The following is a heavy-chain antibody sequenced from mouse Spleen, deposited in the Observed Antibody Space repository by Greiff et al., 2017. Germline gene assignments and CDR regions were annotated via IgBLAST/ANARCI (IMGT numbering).Heavy chain of an antibody. CDR3: AIIWDYFDY. CDR2: ISSGGSYT. V-gene: IGHV5-9*02. Sequence: EVKLMESGGGLVQPGGSLKLSCAASGFAFSSYDMSWVRQTPEKRLEWVATISSGGSYTYYPDSVKGRFTISRDNARNTLYLQMSSLRSEDTALYYCAIIWDYFDYWGQGTTLTVSS. D-gene: IGHD4-1*01. J-gene: IGHJ2*01. CDR1: GFAFSSYD.